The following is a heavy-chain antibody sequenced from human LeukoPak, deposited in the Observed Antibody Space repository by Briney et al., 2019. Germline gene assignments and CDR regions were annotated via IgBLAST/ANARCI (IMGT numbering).Heavy chain of an antibody. CDR3: AKDPPYYYDSSGDWDY. Sequence: SETLSLTCAVYGGSFSGYYWSWIRQPPGKGLEWIGEINHSGSTNYNPSLKSRVTISVDTSKNQFSLKLSSVTAADTAVYYCAKDPPYYYDSSGDWDYWGQGTLVTVSS. D-gene: IGHD3-22*01. CDR1: GGSFSGYY. V-gene: IGHV4-34*01. CDR2: INHSGST. J-gene: IGHJ4*02.